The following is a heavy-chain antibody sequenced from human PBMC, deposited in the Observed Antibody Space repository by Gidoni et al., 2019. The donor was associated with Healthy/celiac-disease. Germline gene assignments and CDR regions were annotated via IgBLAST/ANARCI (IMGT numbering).Heavy chain of an antibody. CDR2: INHSGST. J-gene: IGHJ4*02. Sequence: QVQLQQWGAGLLKPSATLSLTCAVYGGSFSGYYWSWIRQPPGKGLEWIGEINHSGSTNYNPSLKSRVTISVDTSKNQFSLKLSSVTAADTAVYYCARRFVTVVTPGYFDYWGQGTLVTVSS. D-gene: IGHD2-15*01. CDR1: GGSFSGYY. V-gene: IGHV4-34*01. CDR3: ARRFVTVVTPGYFDY.